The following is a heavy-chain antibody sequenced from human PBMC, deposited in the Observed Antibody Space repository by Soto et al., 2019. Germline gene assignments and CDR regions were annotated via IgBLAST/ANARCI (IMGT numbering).Heavy chain of an antibody. CDR1: GYTFTSYG. D-gene: IGHD3-3*01. J-gene: IGHJ6*02. CDR2: ISAYNGNT. CDR3: AREGVTIFGVGNYYYYGMDV. V-gene: IGHV1-18*04. Sequence: ASVKVSCKASGYTFTSYGISWVRQAPGQGLEWMGWISAYNGNTNYAQKLQGRVTMTTDTSTSTAYMELRSLRSDDTAVYYCAREGVTIFGVGNYYYYGMDVWGQGTTVTSP.